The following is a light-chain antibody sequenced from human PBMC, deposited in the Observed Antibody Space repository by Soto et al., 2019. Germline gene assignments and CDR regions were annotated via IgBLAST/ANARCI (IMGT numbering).Light chain of an antibody. CDR2: EGS. Sequence: QSVLTQPASVSGSPGQSITISCTGTSSDVGSYNLVSWYQQHPGKAPKLMIYEGSKRPSGVSNRFSGSKSGNTASLTISGLQHEEEADYYCCSYAGSSTYVFGTGTKVTVL. V-gene: IGLV2-23*01. CDR3: CSYAGSSTYV. CDR1: SSDVGSYNL. J-gene: IGLJ1*01.